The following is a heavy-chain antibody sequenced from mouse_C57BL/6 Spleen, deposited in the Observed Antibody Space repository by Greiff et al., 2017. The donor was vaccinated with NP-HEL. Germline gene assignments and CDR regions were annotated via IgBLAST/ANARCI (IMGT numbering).Heavy chain of an antibody. CDR2: ISDGGSYT. CDR3: AREDYYGSSEAY. CDR1: GFTFSSYA. Sequence: EVQRVESGGGLVKPGGSLKLSCAASGFTFSSYAMSWVRQTPEKRLEWVATISDGGSYTYYPDNVKGRFTISRDNAKNNLYLQMSQLKSEDTAMYYCAREDYYGSSEAYWGQGTLVTVSA. J-gene: IGHJ3*01. V-gene: IGHV5-4*01. D-gene: IGHD1-1*01.